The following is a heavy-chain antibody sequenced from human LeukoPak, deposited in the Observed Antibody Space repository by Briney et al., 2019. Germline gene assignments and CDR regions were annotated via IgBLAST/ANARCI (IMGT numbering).Heavy chain of an antibody. CDR3: ARDRCSSTSCYGNWFDP. CDR2: IYTSGST. D-gene: IGHD2-2*01. Sequence: SETLSLTCTVSGGSISSYYWSWIRQPAGKGLEWIGRIYTSGSTNYNPSLKSRVTMSVDTSKNQFSLKLSSVTAADTAVYYCARDRCSSTSCYGNWFDPWGQGTLVTVSS. V-gene: IGHV4-4*07. J-gene: IGHJ5*02. CDR1: GGSISSYY.